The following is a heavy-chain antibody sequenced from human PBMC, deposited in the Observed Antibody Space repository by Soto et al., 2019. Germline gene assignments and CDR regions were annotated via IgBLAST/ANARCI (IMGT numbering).Heavy chain of an antibody. Sequence: QVQLKQSGPGLVRPSGTLSLTCVVSGTSISSTYWWAWVRQSPGKGLEWIGEIYHTGITKYNPSLKSRVSMSIDKSNNQFSLNLTSVTAADTAIYYCATVPPRIVVVLAEFPTWGQGTLVTVSS. CDR1: GTSISSTYW. V-gene: IGHV4-4*02. CDR2: IYHTGIT. D-gene: IGHD2-21*01. J-gene: IGHJ4*02. CDR3: ATVPPRIVVVLAEFPT.